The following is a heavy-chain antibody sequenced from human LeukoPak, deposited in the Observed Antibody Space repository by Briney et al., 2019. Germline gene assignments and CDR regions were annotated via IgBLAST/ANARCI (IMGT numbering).Heavy chain of an antibody. Sequence: GGSLRLSCAASGNYWTHWVRQAPGKGLLWVSHINSDGSWTTYADSVKGRLTISKDNAKNTVYLQMNNLRAEDTAVYYCVSFYETYWGRGTLVTVSS. CDR2: INSDGSWT. CDR3: VSFYETY. D-gene: IGHD2-2*01. CDR1: GNYW. V-gene: IGHV3-74*01. J-gene: IGHJ4*02.